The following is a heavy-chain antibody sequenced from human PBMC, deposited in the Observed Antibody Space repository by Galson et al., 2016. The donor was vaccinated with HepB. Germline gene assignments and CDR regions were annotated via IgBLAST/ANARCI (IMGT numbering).Heavy chain of an antibody. D-gene: IGHD2-2*01. CDR1: GFTVSNNC. J-gene: IGHJ4*02. Sequence: SLRLSCAASGFTVSNNCMSWVRQAPGKGLEWVSVIYSGGNTFYADSVKGRFTISRDTSKNTLYLQMNSLRAEDTAVYYCATSPSRGYWGQGTLVTVSS. V-gene: IGHV3-66*01. CDR3: ATSPSRGY. CDR2: IYSGGNT.